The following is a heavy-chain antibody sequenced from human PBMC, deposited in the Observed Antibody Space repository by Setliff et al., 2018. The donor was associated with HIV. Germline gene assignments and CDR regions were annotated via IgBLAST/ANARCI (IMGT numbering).Heavy chain of an antibody. J-gene: IGHJ4*02. Sequence: SETLSLTCTVSGGSISSHYWSWIRQPPGKGLEWIGSIYYSGSTNYNPSLKSRVTISVDTSKNQFSLKLSSVTAADTAVYYCARIAWKQGAVGSFCDYWGQGGLVTVSS. CDR2: IYYSGST. CDR1: GGSISSHY. D-gene: IGHD3-10*01. V-gene: IGHV4-59*11. CDR3: ARIAWKQGAVGSFCDY.